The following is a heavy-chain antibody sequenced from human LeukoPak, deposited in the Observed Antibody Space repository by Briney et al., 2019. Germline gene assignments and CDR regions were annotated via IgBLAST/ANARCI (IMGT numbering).Heavy chain of an antibody. CDR3: ARDGLTMVRGVIDCYYFDY. CDR2: INWNGGNT. CDR1: GFTFDDYG. Sequence: GGSLRLSCAASGFTFDDYGMSWVRQAPGKGLEWVSGINWNGGNTGYADSVKGRFTISRDNAKNSLYLQMNSLRAEDTALYYCARDGLTMVRGVIDCYYFDYWGQGTLVTVSS. V-gene: IGHV3-20*04. D-gene: IGHD3-10*01. J-gene: IGHJ4*02.